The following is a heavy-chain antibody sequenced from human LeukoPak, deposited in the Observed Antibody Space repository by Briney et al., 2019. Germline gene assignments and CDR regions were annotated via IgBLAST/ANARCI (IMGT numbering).Heavy chain of an antibody. CDR1: GGSFSGYY. V-gene: IGHV4-34*01. D-gene: IGHD5-18*01. Sequence: SETLSLTCVVYGGSFSGYYWSWIRQPPGKGLEWIGEINHSGSTNYNPSLKSRVTISVDTSKNQFSLKLSSVTAADTAVYYCARGGRYSYGFDPWGQGTLVTVSS. CDR2: INHSGST. CDR3: ARGGRYSYGFDP. J-gene: IGHJ5*02.